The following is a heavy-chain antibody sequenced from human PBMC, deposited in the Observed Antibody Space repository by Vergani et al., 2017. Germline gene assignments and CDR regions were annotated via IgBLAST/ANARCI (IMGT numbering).Heavy chain of an antibody. V-gene: IGHV3-30*02. CDR2: IQFDGSNQ. J-gene: IGHJ4*02. CDR3: AKHFRGWGIDY. Sequence: QVQLVESGGGVVQRGGSLRLSCATSGFTLSNYDMQCIRQGPGKGLEFVAFIQFDGSNQYYADSVKGRFTLSRDFSKNTLYLQMNSLRTDDTATYYCAKHFRGWGIDYWGQRTQVIVSS. CDR1: GFTLSNYD. D-gene: IGHD3-16*01.